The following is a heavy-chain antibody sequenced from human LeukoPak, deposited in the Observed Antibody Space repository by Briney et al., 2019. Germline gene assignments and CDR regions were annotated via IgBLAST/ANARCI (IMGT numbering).Heavy chain of an antibody. CDR3: ARELYSSGWFPAGAFDP. Sequence: SETLSLTCAVSGGSISSSNWWSWVRQPPGKGLEWIGEIYHSGSTNYNPSLKSRVTISVDTSKNQFSLKLSSVTAADTAVYYCARELYSSGWFPAGAFDPWGQGTLVTVSS. CDR2: IYHSGST. V-gene: IGHV4-4*02. D-gene: IGHD6-19*01. CDR1: GGSISSSNW. J-gene: IGHJ5*02.